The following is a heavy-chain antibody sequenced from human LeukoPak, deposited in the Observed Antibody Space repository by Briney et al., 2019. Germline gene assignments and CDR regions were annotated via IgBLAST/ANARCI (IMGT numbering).Heavy chain of an antibody. J-gene: IGHJ4*02. Sequence: ASVKVSCKASGHTFTSYGISWVRQAPGQGLEWMGWISAYNGNTNYAQKLQGRVTMTTDTSTSTAYMELRSLRSDDTAVYYCARVSDYYDSSGYYHYWGQGTLVTVSS. CDR1: GHTFTSYG. V-gene: IGHV1-18*01. D-gene: IGHD3-22*01. CDR2: ISAYNGNT. CDR3: ARVSDYYDSSGYYHY.